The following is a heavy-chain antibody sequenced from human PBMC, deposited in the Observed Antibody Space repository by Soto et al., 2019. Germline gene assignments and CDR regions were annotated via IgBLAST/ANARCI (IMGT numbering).Heavy chain of an antibody. Sequence: GGSLRLSCAASGFTVSSNYMSWVRQAPGKGLEWVSVIYSGGSTYYADSVKGRFTISRDNSKNKLYLQMNSLRAEDTAVYYCAAYVIAAGGFDPWGQGTLVTVSS. CDR1: GFTVSSNY. V-gene: IGHV3-66*01. CDR3: AAYVIAAGGFDP. D-gene: IGHD6-13*01. J-gene: IGHJ5*02. CDR2: IYSGGST.